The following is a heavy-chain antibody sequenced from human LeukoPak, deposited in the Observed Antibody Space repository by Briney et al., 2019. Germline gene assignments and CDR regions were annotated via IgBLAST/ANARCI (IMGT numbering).Heavy chain of an antibody. J-gene: IGHJ4*02. CDR2: INSGGSGT. V-gene: IGHV3-74*01. CDR3: ASSLGPLTEY. D-gene: IGHD7-27*01. Sequence: GGSLRLSCAASGFNFGSHWMHWVRQAPGQGLLWVSRINSGGSGTSYADSVEGRFTISRDNAKNTVSLQMNSLRAEDTAVYFCASSLGPLTEYWGQGTLVTVSS. CDR1: GFNFGSHW.